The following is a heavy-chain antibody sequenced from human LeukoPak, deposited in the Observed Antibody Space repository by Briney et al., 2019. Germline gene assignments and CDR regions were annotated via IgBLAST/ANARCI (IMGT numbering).Heavy chain of an antibody. CDR2: IYYSGTT. CDR1: GGSISSYY. V-gene: IGHV4-59*12. Sequence: NPSETLSLTCTVSGGSISSYYWSWIRQPPGKGLEWIGYIYYSGTTNYNPSLKSRVTISVDTSKNQFSLKLSSVTAADTAVYYCARSASYYYYYGMDVWGQGTTVTVSS. J-gene: IGHJ6*02. CDR3: ARSASYYYYYGMDV.